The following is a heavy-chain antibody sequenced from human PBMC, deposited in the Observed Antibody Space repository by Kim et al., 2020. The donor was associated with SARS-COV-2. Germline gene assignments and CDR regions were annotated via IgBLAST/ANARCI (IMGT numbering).Heavy chain of an antibody. Sequence: SETLSLTCTVSGGSISSYYWSWIRQPPGKGLEWIGYIYYSGSTNYNPSLKSRVTISVDTSKNQFSLKLSSVTAADTAVYYCARGASNYDILTGYYIWGQGTLVTVSS. CDR1: GGSISSYY. CDR3: ARGASNYDILTGYYI. J-gene: IGHJ4*02. D-gene: IGHD3-9*01. V-gene: IGHV4-59*13. CDR2: IYYSGST.